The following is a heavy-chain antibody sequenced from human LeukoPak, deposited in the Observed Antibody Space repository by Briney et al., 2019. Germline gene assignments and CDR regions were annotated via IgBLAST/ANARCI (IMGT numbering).Heavy chain of an antibody. CDR3: AGNPSGYSYGFPHFGYYYYYMDV. V-gene: IGHV4-59*11. CDR1: GGSISSHY. J-gene: IGHJ6*03. Sequence: KPSETLSLTCTVSGGSISSHYWSWIRQPPGKGLEWIGYIYYSGSTNYNPSLKSRVTISVDTSKNQFSLKLSSVTAADTAVYYCAGNPSGYSYGFPHFGYYYYYMDVWGKGTTVTVSS. D-gene: IGHD5-18*01. CDR2: IYYSGST.